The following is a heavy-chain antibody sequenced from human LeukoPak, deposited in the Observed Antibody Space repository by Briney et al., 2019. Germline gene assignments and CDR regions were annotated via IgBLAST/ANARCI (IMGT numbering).Heavy chain of an antibody. V-gene: IGHV3-7*01. CDR1: GFTIDSFY. J-gene: IGHJ4*01. CDR2: IDEAGKDR. D-gene: IGHD2-15*01. CDR3: ARASPGVVCSYFDY. Sequence: PGGSLRLSCVASGFTIDSFYMSWVRQAPGKGLEWVANIDEAGKDRYYADSVKGRFTISRDNTKNSVFLDMTSLRVEDTATYFCARASPGVVCSYFDYWGQGALVPVSS.